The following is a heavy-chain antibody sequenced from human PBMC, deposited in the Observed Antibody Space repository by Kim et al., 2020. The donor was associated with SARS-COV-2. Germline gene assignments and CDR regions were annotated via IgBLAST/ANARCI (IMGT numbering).Heavy chain of an antibody. V-gene: IGHV3-48*02. J-gene: IGHJ5*02. CDR3: ARRFDP. CDR2: SSSSTI. Sequence: SSSSTIYYAYSVKRRFTISRNNAKNSLYLQMNSLRDEDTAVYYCARRFDPWGQGTLVTVSS.